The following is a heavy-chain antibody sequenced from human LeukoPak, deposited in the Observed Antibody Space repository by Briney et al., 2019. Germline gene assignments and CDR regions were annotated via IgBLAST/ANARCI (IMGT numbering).Heavy chain of an antibody. V-gene: IGHV3-33*08. J-gene: IGHJ4*02. CDR3: ARAREWLFDY. D-gene: IGHD3-3*01. Sequence: GGSLRLSCAASGFTFSSYSMNWVRQAPGKGLEWVAIIWYDGSNKYYADSVKGRFTISRDNSKNTFYLQMNSLRAEDTAVYYCARAREWLFDYWGQGTLVTVSA. CDR2: IWYDGSNK. CDR1: GFTFSSYS.